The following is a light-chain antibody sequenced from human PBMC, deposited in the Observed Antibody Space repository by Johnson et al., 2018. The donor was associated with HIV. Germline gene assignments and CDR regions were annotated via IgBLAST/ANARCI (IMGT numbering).Light chain of an antibody. CDR2: ENN. CDR1: SSNIGNNY. Sequence: QSVLTQPPSVSAAPGQKVTISCSGSSSNIGNNYVSWYQQLPGTAPKLLIYENNKRPSGIPDRFSGSKSGTSATLGITGLQTGEEADYYCGTWDSSLSAYVFGTGTKVTAL. CDR3: GTWDSSLSAYV. J-gene: IGLJ1*01. V-gene: IGLV1-51*02.